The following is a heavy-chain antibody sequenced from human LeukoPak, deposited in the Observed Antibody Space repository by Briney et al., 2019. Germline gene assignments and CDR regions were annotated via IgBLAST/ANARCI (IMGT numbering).Heavy chain of an antibody. CDR2: INNIGDII. CDR1: GFRFSSYE. J-gene: IGHJ4*02. CDR3: VREGLGFAHGFDY. Sequence: GRSLRLSCAASGFRFSSYEMNWVRQSPGKGLEWVSYINNIGDIIYYADSVKGRFNISRDNAKNSLYLQMNSLRAEDTAVYHCVREGLGFAHGFDYWGKGALVTFSS. V-gene: IGHV3-48*03. D-gene: IGHD4-17*01.